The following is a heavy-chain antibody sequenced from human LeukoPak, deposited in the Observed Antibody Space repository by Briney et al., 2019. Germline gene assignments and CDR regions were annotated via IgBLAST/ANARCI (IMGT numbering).Heavy chain of an antibody. CDR1: GYAFSNYG. D-gene: IGHD6-19*01. CDR3: ARHSGSGWQALGY. V-gene: IGHV1-18*04. CDR2: TSYNGNT. Sequence: ASVKVSCKASGYAFSNYGISWVRQAPGLGLEWMGWTSYNGNTNYAQKFQDRVTMTTVTSTTTAYMELRSLESDDTAVYYCARHSGSGWQALGYWGQGTLVTVSS. J-gene: IGHJ4*02.